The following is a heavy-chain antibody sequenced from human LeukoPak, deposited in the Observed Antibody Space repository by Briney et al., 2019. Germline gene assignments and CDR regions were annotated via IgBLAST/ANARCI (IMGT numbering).Heavy chain of an antibody. J-gene: IGHJ6*02. CDR3: ARYGSSSLGMDV. CDR2: ISSSGTYT. D-gene: IGHD6-6*01. Sequence: GGSLRLSCAASGFTFSDYYMSWIRQAPGKGLEWVSYISSSGTYTNYADSVKGRFTISRDNAKNSLYLQMNTPRAEDTAVYYCARYGSSSLGMDVWGQGTTVTVSS. CDR1: GFTFSDYY. V-gene: IGHV3-11*06.